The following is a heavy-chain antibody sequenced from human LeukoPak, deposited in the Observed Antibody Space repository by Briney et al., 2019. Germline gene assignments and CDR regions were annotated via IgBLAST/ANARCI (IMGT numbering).Heavy chain of an antibody. V-gene: IGHV4-4*07. CDR2: IYTSGST. D-gene: IGHD4/OR15-4a*01. J-gene: IGHJ6*02. CDR1: GGSISSYY. Sequence: SETLSLTCTVSGGSISSYYWSWIRQPAGKGLEWIGRIYTSGSTNYNPSLKSRVTMSVDTSKNQFSLKLSSVTAADTAVYYCASGLLPTDYYYYYGMDAWGQGTTVTVSS. CDR3: ASGLLPTDYYYYYGMDA.